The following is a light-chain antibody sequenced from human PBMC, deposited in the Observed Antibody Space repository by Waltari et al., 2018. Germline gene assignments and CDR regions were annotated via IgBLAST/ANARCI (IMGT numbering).Light chain of an antibody. J-gene: IGKJ3*01. CDR3: QQSYSTPFT. V-gene: IGKV1-39*01. Sequence: DIQMTQSPSSLSASVGDRVTITCRASRSISRHLNWYQQKSGKAPKFLIHAASSLQSGVPSRFSGSGSGTDFTLTITSLQPEDFATYYCQQSYSTPFTFGPGTKVDVE. CDR2: AAS. CDR1: RSISRH.